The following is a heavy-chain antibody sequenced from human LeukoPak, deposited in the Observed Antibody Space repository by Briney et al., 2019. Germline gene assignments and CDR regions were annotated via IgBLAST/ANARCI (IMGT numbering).Heavy chain of an antibody. CDR3: ARGSGYFLDFDY. CDR2: ISYDGSNK. J-gene: IGHJ4*02. V-gene: IGHV3-30*03. Sequence: GGSLRLSCAASGFTFSSYGMHWVRQAPGKGLDWVAVISYDGSNKYYADSVKGRFTISRDNSKNTLYLQMNSLRAEDTAVYYCARGSGYFLDFDYWGQGTLVTVSS. D-gene: IGHD3-22*01. CDR1: GFTFSSYG.